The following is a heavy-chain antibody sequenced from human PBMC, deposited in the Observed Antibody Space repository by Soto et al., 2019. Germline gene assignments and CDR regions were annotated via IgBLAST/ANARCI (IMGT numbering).Heavy chain of an antibody. D-gene: IGHD5-12*01. V-gene: IGHV1-2*04. CDR2: INPNSGGT. CDR1: GYTFTGYY. CDR3: ATNEVADGIYCMDG. J-gene: IGHJ6*02. Sequence: ASVKVSCKASGYTFTGYYIHWVRQAPGQGLEWMGWINPNSGGTNYAQKVQGWVTMTRDTSISTAYMELSRLRSDDTAVYYCATNEVADGIYCMDGWCQGNTVTVS.